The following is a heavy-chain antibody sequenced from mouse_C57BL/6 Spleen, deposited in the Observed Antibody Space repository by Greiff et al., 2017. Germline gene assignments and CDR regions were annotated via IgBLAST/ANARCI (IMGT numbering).Heavy chain of an antibody. CDR2: IYPRSGNT. V-gene: IGHV1-81*01. CDR1: GYTFTSYG. Sequence: VQLQQSGAELAKPGASVKLSCKASGYTFTSYGISWVKQRTGQGLEWIGEIYPRSGNTYYNEKFKGKATLTADKSSSTAYMELRRLTSEDSAVYFCARERDGYDYAMDYWGQGTSVTVSS. CDR3: ARERDGYDYAMDY. J-gene: IGHJ4*01. D-gene: IGHD2-2*01.